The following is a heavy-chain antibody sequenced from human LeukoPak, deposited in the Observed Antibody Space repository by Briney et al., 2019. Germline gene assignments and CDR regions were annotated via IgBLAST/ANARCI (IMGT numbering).Heavy chain of an antibody. CDR3: ATERGINYFDY. CDR2: IYYSGST. J-gene: IGHJ4*02. V-gene: IGHV4-39*07. Sequence: SETLSLTCTVSGGSISSSSYYWGWIRQPPGKGPEWIGSIYYSGSTYYNPSLKSRVTISVDTSKNQFSLKLSSVTAADTAVYYCATERGINYFDYWGQGTLVTVSS. CDR1: GGSISSSSYY. D-gene: IGHD3-10*01.